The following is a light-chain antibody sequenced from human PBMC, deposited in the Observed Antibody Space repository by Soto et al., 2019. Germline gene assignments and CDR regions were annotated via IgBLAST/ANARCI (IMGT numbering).Light chain of an antibody. V-gene: IGLV2-14*01. CDR3: SSYTAYSRVV. Sequence: QSVLTQPASVSGSPGQSITISCTGTSSDVGGYNYVSWYQQHPGKAPKLMIYEVSNRPSGVSNRFSGSKSGNTASLTISDLQTEDEADYYCSSYTAYSRVVFGGGTKLTVL. CDR2: EVS. CDR1: SSDVGGYNY. J-gene: IGLJ2*01.